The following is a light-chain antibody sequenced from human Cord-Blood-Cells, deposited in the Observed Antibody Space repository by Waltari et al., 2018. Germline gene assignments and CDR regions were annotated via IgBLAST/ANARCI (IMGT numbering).Light chain of an antibody. V-gene: IGKV4-1*01. CDR3: QQYYSSPYS. Sequence: DIVMTQSPDSLAVSLGERATINCKSSPSVLSSSNNKNYLAWYQQKPGQPPKLLIYWASTREAGVPDRCSSSGSATAVTLPISSLLADDVAVYYCQQYYSSPYSFGQGTKLEIK. CDR2: WAS. J-gene: IGKJ2*03. CDR1: PSVLSSSNNKNY.